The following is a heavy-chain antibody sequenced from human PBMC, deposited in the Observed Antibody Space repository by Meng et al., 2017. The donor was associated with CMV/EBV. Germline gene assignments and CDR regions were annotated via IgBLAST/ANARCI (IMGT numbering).Heavy chain of an antibody. Sequence: GGSLRLSCAASGFTFSSYGMHWVRQAPGKGLEWVAFIRYDGSNKYYADSVKGRFTISRDNAKNSLYLQMNSLRAEDTAVYYCARGRGWLQPAVAFDIWGQGTMVTVSS. CDR3: ARGRGWLQPAVAFDI. V-gene: IGHV3-30*02. J-gene: IGHJ3*02. CDR1: GFTFSSYG. CDR2: IRYDGSNK. D-gene: IGHD5-24*01.